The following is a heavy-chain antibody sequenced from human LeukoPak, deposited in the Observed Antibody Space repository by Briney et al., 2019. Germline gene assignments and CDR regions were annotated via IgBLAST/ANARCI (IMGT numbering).Heavy chain of an antibody. Sequence: SETLSLTCTVSGYSMSSGYYWDWIRQPPGKGLEWIGSIYQSGTTYYNPSLKSRVTISVDTSKNHFSLRLSSVTAADTAVYYCVRRIPYGCFDYWGQGTLVTVSS. CDR3: VRRIPYGCFDY. CDR2: IYQSGTT. V-gene: IGHV4-38-2*02. D-gene: IGHD3-10*01. CDR1: GYSMSSGYY. J-gene: IGHJ4*02.